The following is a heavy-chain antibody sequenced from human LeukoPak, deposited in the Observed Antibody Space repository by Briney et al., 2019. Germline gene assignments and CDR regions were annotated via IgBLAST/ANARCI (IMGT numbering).Heavy chain of an antibody. Sequence: SETLSLTCTVSGGSISSYYWSWIRQPAGKGLEWIGRIYTSGSTNYNPSLKSRVTMSVDTSKNQLSLKLSSVTAADTAVYYCARVVVVPAAIWSYYMDVWGKGTTVTVSS. CDR2: IYTSGST. CDR1: GGSISSYY. V-gene: IGHV4-4*07. CDR3: ARVVVVPAAIWSYYMDV. D-gene: IGHD2-2*01. J-gene: IGHJ6*03.